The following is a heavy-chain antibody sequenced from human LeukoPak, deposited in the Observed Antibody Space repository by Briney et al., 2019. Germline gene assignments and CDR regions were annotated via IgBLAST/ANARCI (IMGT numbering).Heavy chain of an antibody. V-gene: IGHV3-66*02. J-gene: IGHJ4*02. CDR2: IYSGGST. CDR1: GFSVSRNY. Sequence: GGSLRLSCAASGFSVSRNYMSWVRQAPGKGLEWVSVIYSGGSTYYADSVKGRFTISRDNSKNTLYLQMNSLRAEDTAVYYCVTFPNPTPVLTGWGPGTLVTVSS. CDR3: VTFPNPTPVLTG. D-gene: IGHD3-16*01.